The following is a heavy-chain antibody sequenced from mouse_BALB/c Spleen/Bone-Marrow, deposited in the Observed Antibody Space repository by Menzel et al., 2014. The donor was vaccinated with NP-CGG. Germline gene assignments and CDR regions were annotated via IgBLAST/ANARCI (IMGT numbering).Heavy chain of an antibody. Sequence: QVQLQQSGAELMKPGASVKISCKATGYTFSSYWIEWVKQRPGHGLEWIGEILPGSGSTNYNEKFKGKATFTADTSSNTAYMQLSSLTSEDSAVHGCARELGDYWGQGTLVTVSA. CDR3: ARELGDY. D-gene: IGHD4-1*01. J-gene: IGHJ3*01. CDR1: GYTFSSYW. V-gene: IGHV1-9*01. CDR2: ILPGSGST.